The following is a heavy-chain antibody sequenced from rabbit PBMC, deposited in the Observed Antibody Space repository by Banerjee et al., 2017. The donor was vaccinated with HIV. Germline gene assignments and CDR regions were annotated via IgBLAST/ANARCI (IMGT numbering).Heavy chain of an antibody. CDR1: AFSFSNKYV. J-gene: IGHJ4*01. CDR3: ARDVAGVSGYGYAHL. Sequence: EDSGGDLVKPEGSLTLTCTASAFSFSNKYVMCWVRQAPGKRPEWIACIYNGSGNTYDASGVNGRFTISRSTSRSTVTLQMTRLTAADTARYVGARDVAGVSGYGYAHLWGQGT. V-gene: IGHV1S47*01. CDR2: IYNGSGNT. D-gene: IGHD6-1*01.